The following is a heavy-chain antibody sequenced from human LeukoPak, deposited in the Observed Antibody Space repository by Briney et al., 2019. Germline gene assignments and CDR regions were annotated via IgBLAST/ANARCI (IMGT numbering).Heavy chain of an antibody. D-gene: IGHD3-22*01. J-gene: IGHJ6*02. V-gene: IGHV3-30-3*01. CDR2: ISYDGSNK. Sequence: PGGSLRLSCAASGFTFASYVMSWVRQAPGKGLEWVAVISYDGSNKYYADSVKGRFTISRDNSKNTLYLQMNSLRAEDTAVYYCARDMRYYDSSGWSPYYYYYGMDVWGQGTTVTVSS. CDR3: ARDMRYYDSSGWSPYYYYYGMDV. CDR1: GFTFASYV.